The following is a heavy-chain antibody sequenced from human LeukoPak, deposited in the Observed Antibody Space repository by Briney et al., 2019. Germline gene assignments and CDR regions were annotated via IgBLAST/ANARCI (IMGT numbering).Heavy chain of an antibody. J-gene: IGHJ6*02. CDR3: ARAYYYGSGSYLYGMDV. Sequence: ASVKVSCKASGYTFTSYDINWVRQATGQGLEWMGWMNPNSGNTGYAQKFQGRVTMTRNTSISTAYMELSSLRSEDTAVYYCARAYYYGSGSYLYGMDVWGQGTTVTVSS. V-gene: IGHV1-8*01. CDR1: GYTFTSYD. CDR2: MNPNSGNT. D-gene: IGHD3-10*01.